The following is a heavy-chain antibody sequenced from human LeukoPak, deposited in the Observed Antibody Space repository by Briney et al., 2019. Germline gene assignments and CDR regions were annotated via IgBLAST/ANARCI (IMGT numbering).Heavy chain of an antibody. D-gene: IGHD6-19*01. Sequence: GASVKVSCKASGYTFTSYGISWVRQAPGQGLEWMGWISAYNGNTNYAQKLQGRVTMTTDTSTSTAYMELSRLRSDDTAVYYCARAAAVAGYYDAFDIWGQGTMVTVSS. J-gene: IGHJ3*02. V-gene: IGHV1-18*01. CDR1: GYTFTSYG. CDR3: ARAAAVAGYYDAFDI. CDR2: ISAYNGNT.